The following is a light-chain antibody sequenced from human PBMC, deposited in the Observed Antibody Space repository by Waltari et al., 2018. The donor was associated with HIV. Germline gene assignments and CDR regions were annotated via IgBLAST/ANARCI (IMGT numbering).Light chain of an antibody. Sequence: QLVLTQSPSASDSLGASVKLTCTLSSGHSHYAIAWYQQKPQSGPRFLIKINSDGYHTKGDGIPDRFSGSNSGAERSLIISSLQSEDEADYYCQTWGTGIQDVIFGGGTRLTVL. CDR1: SGHSHYA. V-gene: IGLV4-69*01. CDR3: QTWGTGIQDVI. J-gene: IGLJ2*01. CDR2: INSDGYH.